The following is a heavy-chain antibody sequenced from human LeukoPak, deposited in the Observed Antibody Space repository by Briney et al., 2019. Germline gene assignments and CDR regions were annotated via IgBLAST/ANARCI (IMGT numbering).Heavy chain of an antibody. J-gene: IGHJ5*02. CDR2: INHSGST. Sequence: SETLSLTCTVSGGSVGSGSYYWSWIRQPPGKGLEWIGEINHSGSTNYNPSLKSRVTISVDTSKNQFSLKLSSVTAADTAVYYCARGSGGSGSYPWGQGTLVTVSS. CDR1: GGSVGSGSYY. V-gene: IGHV4-39*07. CDR3: ARGSGGSGSYP. D-gene: IGHD1-26*01.